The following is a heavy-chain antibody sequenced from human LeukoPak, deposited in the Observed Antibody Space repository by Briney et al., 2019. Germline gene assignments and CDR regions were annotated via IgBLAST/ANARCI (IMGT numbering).Heavy chain of an antibody. CDR2: IDNGGTTT. Sequence: PGGSLRLSCAASGFTFSTYGMHWVRQAPGKGLVWVSRIDNGGTTTLYADSVKGRFTISRDNSKNTLYLQMNSLRAEDTAVYYCAKMGGPDSNWFDPWGQGTLVIVSS. CDR1: GFTFSTYG. CDR3: AKMGGPDSNWFDP. J-gene: IGHJ5*02. V-gene: IGHV3-NL1*01. D-gene: IGHD3-16*01.